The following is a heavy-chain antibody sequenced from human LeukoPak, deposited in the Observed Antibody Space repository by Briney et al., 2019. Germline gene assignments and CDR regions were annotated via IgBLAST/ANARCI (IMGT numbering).Heavy chain of an antibody. CDR3: AKDGGSYGSGDYFDY. Sequence: GRSLRLSCAASGFTFRTYGMQWVRQAPGKGLEWVAVIWYDGINKYYADSVKGRFTISRDNSKNTLYLQMNSLRAEDTAVYYCAKDGGSYGSGDYFDYWGQGTLVTVSS. CDR2: IWYDGINK. CDR1: GFTFRTYG. D-gene: IGHD3-10*01. V-gene: IGHV3-33*06. J-gene: IGHJ4*02.